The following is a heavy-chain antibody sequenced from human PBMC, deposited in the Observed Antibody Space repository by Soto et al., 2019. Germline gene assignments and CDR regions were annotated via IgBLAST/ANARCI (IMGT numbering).Heavy chain of an antibody. CDR2: IYYSGST. CDR1: GGSISSYY. Sequence: PSETLSLTCTVSGGSISSYYWSWIRQPPGKGLEWIGYIYYSGSTNYNPSLKSRVTISVDTSKNQFSLKLSSVTAADTAVYYCARHVAGEPFYFDYWGQGTRVTVS. V-gene: IGHV4-59*01. D-gene: IGHD2-21*01. CDR3: ARHVAGEPFYFDY. J-gene: IGHJ4*02.